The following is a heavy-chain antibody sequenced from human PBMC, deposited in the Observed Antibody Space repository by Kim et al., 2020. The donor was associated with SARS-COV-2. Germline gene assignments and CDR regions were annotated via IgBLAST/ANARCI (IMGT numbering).Heavy chain of an antibody. Sequence: SETLSLTCTVSGGSISSYYWSWIRQPPGKGLEWIGYIYYSGSTNYNPSLKSRVTISVDTSKNQFSLKLSSVTAADTAVYYCARGTSSYYYDSSGYYSTYYYYGMDVWGQGTTVTVSS. V-gene: IGHV4-59*13. D-gene: IGHD3-22*01. CDR2: IYYSGST. CDR1: GGSISSYY. J-gene: IGHJ6*02. CDR3: ARGTSSYYYDSSGYYSTYYYYGMDV.